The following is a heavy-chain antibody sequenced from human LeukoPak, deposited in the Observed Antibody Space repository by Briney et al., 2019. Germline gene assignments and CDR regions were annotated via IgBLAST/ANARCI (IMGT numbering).Heavy chain of an antibody. J-gene: IGHJ4*02. CDR3: ARVRIGYSDY. V-gene: IGHV3-66*02. CDR1: GFTFSSHW. Sequence: PGGSLRLSCAASGFTFSSHWMHWVRQAPGKGLEWVSLIYSDGSTDYADSVKGRFTISRDSSKNTLYLQMTSLRAEDTAVYYCARVRIGYSDYWGQGTLVAVSS. CDR2: IYSDGST. D-gene: IGHD2-15*01.